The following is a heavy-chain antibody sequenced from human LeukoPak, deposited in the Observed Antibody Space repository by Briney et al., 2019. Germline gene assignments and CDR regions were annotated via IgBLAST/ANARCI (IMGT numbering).Heavy chain of an antibody. Sequence: GESLKISCKTSGYTFTTYWIGWVRQMPGKGLEWMGIIYPGDSDTRYSPSFQGQVTISADKSISTAYLQWSSLKASDTAMYYCARFSSSGANDYWGQGTLVTVSS. CDR1: GYTFTTYW. J-gene: IGHJ4*02. CDR3: ARFSSSGANDY. V-gene: IGHV5-51*01. CDR2: IYPGDSDT. D-gene: IGHD1-26*01.